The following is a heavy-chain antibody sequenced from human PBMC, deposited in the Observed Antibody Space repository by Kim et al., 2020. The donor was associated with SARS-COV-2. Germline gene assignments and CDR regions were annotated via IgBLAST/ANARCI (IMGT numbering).Heavy chain of an antibody. CDR1: GGSISSSSYY. Sequence: SETLSLTCTVSGGSISSSSYYWGWIRQPPGKGLEWIGSIYYSGSTYYNPSLKSRVTISVDTSKNQFSLKLSSVTAADTAVYYCARDRDRYNWNDVLGYFDYWGQGTLVTVSS. D-gene: IGHD1-1*01. V-gene: IGHV4-39*07. CDR2: IYYSGST. J-gene: IGHJ4*02. CDR3: ARDRDRYNWNDVLGYFDY.